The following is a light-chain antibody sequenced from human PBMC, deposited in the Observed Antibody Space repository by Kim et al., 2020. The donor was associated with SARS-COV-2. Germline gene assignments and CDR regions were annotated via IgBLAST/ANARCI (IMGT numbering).Light chain of an antibody. V-gene: IGLV1-47*02. Sequence: GQSVTISYSGGNSNIGKTFVYWYQQLPGTAPKGLIYANTQRPSGVPDRFSGSKSGTSASLTISGLRSEDEADYYCAAWDDSLSGRLFGGGTQLTVL. J-gene: IGLJ3*02. CDR2: ANT. CDR3: AAWDDSLSGRL. CDR1: NSNIGKTF.